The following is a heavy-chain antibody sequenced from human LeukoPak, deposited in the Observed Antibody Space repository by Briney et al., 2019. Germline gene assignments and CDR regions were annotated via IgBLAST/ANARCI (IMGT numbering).Heavy chain of an antibody. CDR1: GGSISSYY. CDR3: AREDYDYVWGSYRCFDY. V-gene: IGHV4-59*01. J-gene: IGHJ4*02. CDR2: IYYSGST. D-gene: IGHD3-16*02. Sequence: TSETLSLTCTVSGGSISSYYWSWIRQPPGKGLEWIRYIYYSGSTNYNPSLKSRVTISIDTSKNQFSLKLSSVTAADTAVYYCAREDYDYVWGSYRCFDYWGQGTLVTVSS.